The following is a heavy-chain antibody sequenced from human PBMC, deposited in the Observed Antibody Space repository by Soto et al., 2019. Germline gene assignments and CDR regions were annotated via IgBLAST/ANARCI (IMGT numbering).Heavy chain of an antibody. Sequence: GGSLRLSCAASGFTFSSYSMNWVRQAPGKGLEWVSYISSSSSTIYYADSVKGRFTISRDNAKNSLYLQMNSLRDEDTAVYYCARDSEMATRGDAFDIWGQGTMVTVSS. V-gene: IGHV3-48*02. CDR1: GFTFSSYS. CDR3: ARDSEMATRGDAFDI. D-gene: IGHD5-12*01. CDR2: ISSSSSTI. J-gene: IGHJ3*02.